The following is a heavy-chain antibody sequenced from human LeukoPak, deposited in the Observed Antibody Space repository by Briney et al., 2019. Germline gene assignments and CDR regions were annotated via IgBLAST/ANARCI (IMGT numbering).Heavy chain of an antibody. V-gene: IGHV3-23*01. Sequence: PGGSLRLSCAISGFIFNTNGMNWVRQSPGKGLEWLATIAGGDESTYYADSVKGRFAISRDNSKKTVFLHMNSLRVEDTAVYYCARGVYWSLDYWGQGTPVTVSS. CDR2: IAGGDEST. D-gene: IGHD1-1*01. CDR1: GFIFNTNG. J-gene: IGHJ4*02. CDR3: ARGVYWSLDY.